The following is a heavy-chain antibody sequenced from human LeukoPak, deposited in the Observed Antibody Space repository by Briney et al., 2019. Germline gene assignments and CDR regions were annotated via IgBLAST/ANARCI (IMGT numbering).Heavy chain of an antibody. D-gene: IGHD5-24*01. V-gene: IGHV4-59*01. Sequence: PSETLSLTCTVSGGSISNYYWSWLRQPPGKGLKWIGYIYYSGSTNHNPSLKSRVTISVDTSKNQFSLKLSSVTAADTAVYYCARVGGYNSPPILWGQGSLVTVSS. CDR2: IYYSGST. CDR3: ARVGGYNSPPIL. J-gene: IGHJ4*02. CDR1: GGSISNYY.